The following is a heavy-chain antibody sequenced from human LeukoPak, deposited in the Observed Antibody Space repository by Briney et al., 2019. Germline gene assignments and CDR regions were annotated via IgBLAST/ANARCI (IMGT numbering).Heavy chain of an antibody. V-gene: IGHV4-31*03. Sequence: PSETLSLTCTVSGGSISSGGYYWSWIRQHPGKGLEWIGYIYYSGSTYYNPSLKSRVTISVDTSKNQFSLKLSSVTAADTAVYYCARSVGDSSGYLKGAYYFDYWGQGTLVTVSS. CDR3: ARSVGDSSGYLKGAYYFDY. CDR2: IYYSGST. D-gene: IGHD3-22*01. J-gene: IGHJ4*02. CDR1: GGSISSGGYY.